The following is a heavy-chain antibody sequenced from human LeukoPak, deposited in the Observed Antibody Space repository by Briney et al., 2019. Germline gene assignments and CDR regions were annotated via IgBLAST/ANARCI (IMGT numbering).Heavy chain of an antibody. CDR1: GFTFSSYG. J-gene: IGHJ6*02. V-gene: IGHV3-30*18. CDR3: AKSRRGYSTYYYYGMDV. D-gene: IGHD4-11*01. CDR2: ISYDGSNK. Sequence: GRSLRLSCAASGFTFSSYGMHWVRQAPGKGLEWVAAISYDGSNKYYADSGKGRFTISRDNSKNTLYLQMNSLRAEDTAVYYCAKSRRGYSTYYYYGMDVWGQGTTVTVSS.